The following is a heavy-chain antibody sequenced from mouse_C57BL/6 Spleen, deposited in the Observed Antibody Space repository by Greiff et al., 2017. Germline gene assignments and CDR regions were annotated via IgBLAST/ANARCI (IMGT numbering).Heavy chain of an antibody. J-gene: IGHJ4*01. CDR1: GYTFTDYE. D-gene: IGHD1-1*01. CDR2: IDPETGGT. V-gene: IGHV1-15*01. CDR3: TRLLRGYAMDY. Sequence: QVQLQQSGAELVRPGASVTLSCKASGYTFTDYEMHWVKQTPVHGLEWIGAIDPETGGTAYKQKFKGKAILTADKSSSTAYMELRSLTSEDSAVYYCTRLLRGYAMDYWGQGTSVTVSS.